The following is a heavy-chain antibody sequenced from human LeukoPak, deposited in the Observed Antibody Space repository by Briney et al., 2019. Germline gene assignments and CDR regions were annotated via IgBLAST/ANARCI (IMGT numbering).Heavy chain of an antibody. CDR1: GYTFTSYG. CDR2: IGGYNGNT. V-gene: IGHV1-18*01. J-gene: IGHJ4*02. CDR3: ARGAAGSGWYGFDY. D-gene: IGHD6-19*01. Sequence: ASVKVSCKASGYTFTSYGISWVQQAPGKGLEWMGWIGGYNGNTNYAQKLQGRVTMTTDTSTSTVYMELSRLRSDDTAVYYCARGAAGSGWYGFDYWGQGTLVTVSS.